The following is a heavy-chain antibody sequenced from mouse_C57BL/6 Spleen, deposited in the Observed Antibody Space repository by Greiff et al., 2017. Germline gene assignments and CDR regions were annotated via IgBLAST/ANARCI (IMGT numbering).Heavy chain of an antibody. CDR1: GYAFSSSW. CDR2: IYPGDGDT. V-gene: IGHV1-82*01. J-gene: IGHJ4*01. D-gene: IGHD1-1*01. CDR3: ARSPITTVPMDY. Sequence: VKLQESGPELVKPGASVKISCKASGYAFSSSWMNWVKQRPGKGLEWIGRIYPGDGDTNYNGKFKGKATLTADKSSRTAYMQLSSLTSEDSAVYFCARSPITTVPMDYWGQGTSVTVSS.